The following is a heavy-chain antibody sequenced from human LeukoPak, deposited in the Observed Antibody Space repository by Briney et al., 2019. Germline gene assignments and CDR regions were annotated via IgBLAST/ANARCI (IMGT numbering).Heavy chain of an antibody. CDR3: ARGVGIGHKSYFDY. CDR2: ISSSGSTI. CDR1: GFTFSSYS. D-gene: IGHD1-26*01. J-gene: IGHJ4*02. Sequence: GGSLRLSCAASGFTFSSYSMNWVRQAPGKGLEWISYISSSGSTINYADSVKGRFTISRDSAKNSLYLQMNSLRDEDTAVYYCARGVGIGHKSYFDYWGQGTLVTVSS. V-gene: IGHV3-48*02.